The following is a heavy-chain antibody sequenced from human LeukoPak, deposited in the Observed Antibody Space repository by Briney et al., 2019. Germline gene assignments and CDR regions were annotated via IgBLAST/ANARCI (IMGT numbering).Heavy chain of an antibody. CDR2: ISGSGGST. D-gene: IGHD1-26*01. V-gene: IGHV3-23*01. CDR3: ALSGSYLDAFDI. J-gene: IGHJ3*02. Sequence: GGSLRLSCAASGFTFSSYAMSWVRQAPGKGLEWVSAISGSGGSTYYADSVKGRFTISRDNAKNSLYLQMNSLRAEDTAVYYCALSGSYLDAFDIWGQGTMVTVSS. CDR1: GFTFSSYA.